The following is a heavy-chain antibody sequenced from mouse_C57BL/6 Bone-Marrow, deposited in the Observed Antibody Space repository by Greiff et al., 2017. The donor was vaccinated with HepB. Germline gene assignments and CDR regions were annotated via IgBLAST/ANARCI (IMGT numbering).Heavy chain of an antibody. J-gene: IGHJ2*01. V-gene: IGHV1-82*01. D-gene: IGHD2-2*01. CDR3: ARGRYGYDGDY. CDR2: IYPGDGDT. CDR1: GYAFSSSW. Sequence: QVQLQQSGPELVKPGASVKISCKASGYAFSSSWMNWVKQRPGKGLEWIGRIYPGDGDTNYNGKFKGKATLTADKSSSTAYMQLSSLTSEDSAVYLCARGRYGYDGDYWGQGTTLTVSS.